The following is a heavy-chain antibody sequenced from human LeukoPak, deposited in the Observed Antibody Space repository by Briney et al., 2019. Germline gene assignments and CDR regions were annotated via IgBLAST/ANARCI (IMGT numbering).Heavy chain of an antibody. D-gene: IGHD6-13*01. V-gene: IGHV4-59*01. CDR2: IYYSGST. CDR1: GGSISSYY. CDR3: ARSIAAALDV. J-gene: IGHJ6*02. Sequence: PSETLSLTCTVSGGSISSYYWSWIRQPPGKGLEWIGYIYYSGSTNYNPSLKSRVTISVDTSKNQFSLKLSSVTAADTAVYYCARSIAAALDVWGQGTTVTVSS.